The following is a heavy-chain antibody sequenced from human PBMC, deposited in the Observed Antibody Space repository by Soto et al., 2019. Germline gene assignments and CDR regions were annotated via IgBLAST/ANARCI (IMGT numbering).Heavy chain of an antibody. V-gene: IGHV1-18*01. D-gene: IGHD6-13*01. J-gene: IGHJ4*02. CDR1: GYTFTSYG. CDR3: ARVGVGLAAPRVWPY. CDR2: INPYNGNT. Sequence: SVKVSCKASGYTFTSYGISWVRQAPGQGLEWMAWINPYNGNTKYAEKFLGRVTVTTDTSTATAYMEVRSLTSDDTAVFYCARVGVGLAAPRVWPYWGQGTPVTVSS.